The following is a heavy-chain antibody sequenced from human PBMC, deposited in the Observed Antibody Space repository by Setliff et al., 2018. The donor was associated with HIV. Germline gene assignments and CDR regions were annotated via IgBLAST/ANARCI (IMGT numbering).Heavy chain of an antibody. D-gene: IGHD6-13*01. CDR1: GFTFTNYY. J-gene: IGHJ4*02. CDR2: ISVSGTDI. CDR3: ATQTGFYNSHWYDY. Sequence: PGGSLRLSCAASGFTFTNYYMSWIRQAPGKGLELLSYISVSGTDIKYADSVKGRFTISRDNAKNSLYLQMNSLRAEATAVYYCATQTGFYNSHWYDYWGQGTMVTVSS. V-gene: IGHV3-11*04.